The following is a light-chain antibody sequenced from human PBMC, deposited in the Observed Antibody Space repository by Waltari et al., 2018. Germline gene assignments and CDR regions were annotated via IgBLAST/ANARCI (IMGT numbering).Light chain of an antibody. V-gene: IGLV2-8*01. CDR1: SSDVGGYNY. Sequence: QSALTQPPSASGSPGQSVTISCTGTSSDVGGYNYVSWYQQHPGKAPKLMIYEVSKRPSGVPVRFSASKSGNTASLTVSGLQAEDEANYYCSSYAGSNNWRVFGGGTKLTVL. J-gene: IGLJ3*02. CDR3: SSYAGSNNWRV. CDR2: EVS.